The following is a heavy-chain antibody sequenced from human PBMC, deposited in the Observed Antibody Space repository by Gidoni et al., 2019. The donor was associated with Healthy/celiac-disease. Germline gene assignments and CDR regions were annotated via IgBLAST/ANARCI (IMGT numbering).Heavy chain of an antibody. Sequence: QVQLQESGPGLVTPSETLSLTCTVSGGSISSYYWSWIRQPPEKGLEWIGYIYYSGSTNYNPSLKSRVTISVDTSKNQFSLKLSSVTAADTAVYYCARGNWNDGMDVWGQGTTVTVSS. CDR3: ARGNWNDGMDV. CDR2: IYYSGST. V-gene: IGHV4-59*01. CDR1: GGSISSYY. J-gene: IGHJ6*02. D-gene: IGHD1-1*01.